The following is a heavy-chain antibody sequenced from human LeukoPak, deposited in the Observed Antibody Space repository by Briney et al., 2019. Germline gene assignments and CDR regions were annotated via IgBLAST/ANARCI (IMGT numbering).Heavy chain of an antibody. CDR3: ARDWYRYCSSSSCYMFDY. D-gene: IGHD2-2*02. CDR1: GFTFSDSY. CDR2: ISTSSSNI. J-gene: IGHJ4*02. Sequence: GGSLRLSCAASGFTFSDSYMSWIRQSPGKGLEWVSYISTSSSNIYYADSVKGRFTISRDNAKNSLFLQMNSLRAEDTAVYYCARDWYRYCSSSSCYMFDYRGQGTLVTVSS. V-gene: IGHV3-11*01.